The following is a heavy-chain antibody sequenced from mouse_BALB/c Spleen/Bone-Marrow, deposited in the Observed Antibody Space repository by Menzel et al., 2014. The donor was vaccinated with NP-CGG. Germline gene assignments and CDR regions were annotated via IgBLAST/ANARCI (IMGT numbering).Heavy chain of an antibody. CDR3: ANWGYYAMDY. D-gene: IGHD4-1*01. Sequence: VQLQQSGAELVRPGASVTLSCKASGCTFTDYEMHWVKQTPVHGLEWIGTLDPETGGTAYNQKFKDMATLTADKSSTTAYMELRSLTSEGSAVYYCANWGYYAMDYWGQGIPVTVSS. V-gene: IGHV1-15*01. J-gene: IGHJ4*01. CDR2: LDPETGGT. CDR1: GCTFTDYE.